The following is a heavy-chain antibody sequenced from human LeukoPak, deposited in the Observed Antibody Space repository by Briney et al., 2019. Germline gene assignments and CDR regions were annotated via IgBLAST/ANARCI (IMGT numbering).Heavy chain of an antibody. CDR3: ARDPGDIAVASAYFDY. CDR2: ISYDGSNK. D-gene: IGHD6-19*01. J-gene: IGHJ4*02. CDR1: GFTFSSYA. Sequence: GGSLRLSCAASGFTFSSYAMHWVRQAPGKGLEWVAVISYDGSNKYYADSVKGRFTISRDNSKNSLYLQMNSLRDEDTAVYYCARDPGDIAVASAYFDYWGQGTLVTVSS. V-gene: IGHV3-30-3*01.